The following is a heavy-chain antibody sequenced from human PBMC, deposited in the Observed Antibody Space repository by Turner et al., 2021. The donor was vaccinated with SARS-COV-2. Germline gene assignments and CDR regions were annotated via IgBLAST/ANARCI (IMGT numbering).Heavy chain of an antibody. CDR2: YYYSGST. D-gene: IGHD3-10*01. V-gene: IGHV4-39*01. CDR3: ASGGVDPTRYFQH. J-gene: IGHJ1*01. CDR1: GGSISSSSYY. Sequence: QRQLQESVPGLGKLSDTRSRTGTVSGGSISSSSYYWGWIGQPPGKGLVWIRSYYYSGSTYYDSSLNRLATITVDTSNNQFSLKMSLGADAATAVYYGASGGVDPTRYFQHWGQGTLVTVSS.